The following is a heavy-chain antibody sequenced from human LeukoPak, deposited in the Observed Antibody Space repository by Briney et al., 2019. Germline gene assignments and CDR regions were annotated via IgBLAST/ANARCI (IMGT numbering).Heavy chain of an antibody. D-gene: IGHD5-24*01. V-gene: IGHV3-23*01. CDR2: VSASGGNP. CDR1: GFIFSNYA. Sequence: GGSLRLSCAASGFIFSNYAMSWVRQAPGKGLEWVSGVSASGGNPYYADSVKGRFTISRDNAKNSLYLQMNSLRAEGTAVYYCARETVEMATIRAAFDIWGQGTMVTVSS. CDR3: ARETVEMATIRAAFDI. J-gene: IGHJ3*02.